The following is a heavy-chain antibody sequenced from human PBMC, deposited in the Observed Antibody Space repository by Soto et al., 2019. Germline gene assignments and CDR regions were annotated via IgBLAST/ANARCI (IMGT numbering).Heavy chain of an antibody. CDR1: SFTFSNYG. Sequence: SLRLSCAASSFTFSNYGMHWVRPAPGKGLEWVAVIWYDGSNKYYADSVKGRFTISRDNSKNTLYLQMNSLRAEDTAVYYCARDDIPGRAVAIYGMDVWGQGTTVTVSS. J-gene: IGHJ6*02. CDR2: IWYDGSNK. V-gene: IGHV3-33*01. D-gene: IGHD6-19*01. CDR3: ARDDIPGRAVAIYGMDV.